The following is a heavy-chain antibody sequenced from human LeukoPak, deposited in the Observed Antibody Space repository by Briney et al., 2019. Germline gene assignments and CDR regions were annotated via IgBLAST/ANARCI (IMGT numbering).Heavy chain of an antibody. J-gene: IGHJ4*02. CDR3: ASYTRYSSSPPFDY. D-gene: IGHD6-6*01. V-gene: IGHV1-2*02. CDR2: INPNTGGT. CDR1: GYTFTGYY. Sequence: ASVRVSCKASGYTFTGYYMHWVRQAPGQGLEWMGWINPNTGGTYYAEKFQGRVTMTRDTTISTAYMELTRLTSDDTAVYYCASYTRYSSSPPFDYWGQGTLVTVSS.